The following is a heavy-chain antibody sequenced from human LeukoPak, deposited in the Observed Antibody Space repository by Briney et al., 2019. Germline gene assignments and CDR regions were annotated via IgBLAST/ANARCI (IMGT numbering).Heavy chain of an antibody. V-gene: IGHV4-4*07. CDR3: ASSRPVEMATIVFDY. CDR2: IYTSGST. CDR1: GGSISSYY. J-gene: IGHJ4*02. Sequence: PSETLSLTCTVSGGSISSYYWSWIRQPAGKGLEWIGRIYTSGSTNYNPSLKRRVTMSVDTSKNQFSLKLSSVTAADTAVYYCASSRPVEMATIVFDYWGQGTLVTVSS. D-gene: IGHD5-24*01.